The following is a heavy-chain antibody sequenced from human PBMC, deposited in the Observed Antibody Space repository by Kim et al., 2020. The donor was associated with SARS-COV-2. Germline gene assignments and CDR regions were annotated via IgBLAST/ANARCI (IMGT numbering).Heavy chain of an antibody. CDR1: GYTFTSYA. CDR2: INAGNGNT. J-gene: IGHJ4*02. Sequence: ASVKVSCKASGYTFTSYAMHWVRQASGQRLEWMGWINAGNGNTKYSQKFQGRVTITRDTSASTAYMELSSLRSEDTAVYYCARGVQLWLLVDYWGQGTLVTVSS. CDR3: ARGVQLWLLVDY. V-gene: IGHV1-3*01. D-gene: IGHD5-18*01.